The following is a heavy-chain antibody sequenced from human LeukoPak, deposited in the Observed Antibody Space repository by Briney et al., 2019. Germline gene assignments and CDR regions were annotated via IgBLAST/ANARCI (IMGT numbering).Heavy chain of an antibody. J-gene: IGHJ4*02. Sequence: ASVKVSCKASGYTFTGYYMHWVRQAPGQGLEWMGWINPNSGGTNYAQKFQGGVTMTRDTSISTAYMELSRLRSDDTAVYYCARLWMATFYYFDYWGQGTLVTVSS. V-gene: IGHV1-2*02. D-gene: IGHD5-24*01. CDR3: ARLWMATFYYFDY. CDR2: INPNSGGT. CDR1: GYTFTGYY.